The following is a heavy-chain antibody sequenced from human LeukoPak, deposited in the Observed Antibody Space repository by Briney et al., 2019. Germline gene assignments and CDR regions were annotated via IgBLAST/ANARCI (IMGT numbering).Heavy chain of an antibody. CDR1: GGSISSHY. J-gene: IGHJ4*02. CDR3: ARELYGSGGYFDF. CDR2: IYYSGST. D-gene: IGHD3-10*01. V-gene: IGHV4-59*11. Sequence: SETLSLTCTVSGGSISSHYWSWIRQPPGAGREWIGYIYYSGSTNYNPSLKSRVTISVDTSKNQFSLKLSSVTAADTAVYYCARELYGSGGYFDFWGQGTLVTVSS.